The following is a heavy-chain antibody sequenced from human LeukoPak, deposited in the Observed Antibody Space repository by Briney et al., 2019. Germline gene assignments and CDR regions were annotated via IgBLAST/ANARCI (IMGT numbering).Heavy chain of an antibody. CDR1: GYTFTSYD. D-gene: IGHD6-13*01. Sequence: ASVKVSCKASGYTFTSYDINWVRQATGQGLEWMGWMNPNSGNTGYAQKFQGRVTMTRDTSISTAYMELSRLRSDDTAVYYCARVQIAAAGSYYYYGMDVWGQGTTVTVSS. J-gene: IGHJ6*02. V-gene: IGHV1-8*01. CDR2: MNPNSGNT. CDR3: ARVQIAAAGSYYYYGMDV.